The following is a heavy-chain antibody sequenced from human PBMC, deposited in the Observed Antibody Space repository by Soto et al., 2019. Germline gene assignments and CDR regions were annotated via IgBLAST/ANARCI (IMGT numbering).Heavy chain of an antibody. J-gene: IGHJ3*02. V-gene: IGHV4-31*03. CDR1: GGSISSGGYY. D-gene: IGHD3-16*02. Sequence: SETLSLTCTVSGGSISSGGYYWSWIRQHPGKGLEWIGYIYYSGSTYYNPSLKSRVTISVDTSKNQFSLKLSSVTAADTAVYYCASMSPYDYIWGSYRYTAFDIWGQGTMVTVSS. CDR2: IYYSGST. CDR3: ASMSPYDYIWGSYRYTAFDI.